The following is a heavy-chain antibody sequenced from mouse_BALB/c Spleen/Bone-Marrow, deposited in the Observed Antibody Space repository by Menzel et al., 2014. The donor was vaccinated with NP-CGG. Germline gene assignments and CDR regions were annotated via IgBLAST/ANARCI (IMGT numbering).Heavy chain of an antibody. CDR1: GFTFSSFG. J-gene: IGHJ4*01. D-gene: IGHD2-4*01. CDR2: ISNGSSTI. V-gene: IGHV5-17*02. CDR3: ARKGAMITHYYAMDY. Sequence: EVKLVESGGGLVQPGRSRKLSCAASGFTFSSFGMHWVRQAPEKGLEWVAYISNGSSTIYYADTVKGRFTVSRDNPKNTLFLQMTSLRSEDTAMYYCARKGAMITHYYAMDYWGQGTSVTVSS.